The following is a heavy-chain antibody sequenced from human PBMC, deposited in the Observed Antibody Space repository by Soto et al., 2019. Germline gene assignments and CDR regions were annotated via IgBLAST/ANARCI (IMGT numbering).Heavy chain of an antibody. Sequence: QVQFQESGPGLVKPSETLSLTCTVSGGSIDNYYCSWFRQPPGKGLEWIGYISCSGYCAYNFSLKRRVTMSMDTSKTQFYLTLESVTATDTAVYYCARHGFGPLHGLVDVWGQGTTVIVSS. D-gene: IGHD3-10*01. V-gene: IGHV4-59*08. CDR3: ARHGFGPLHGLVDV. CDR1: GGSIDNYY. J-gene: IGHJ6*02. CDR2: ISCSGYC.